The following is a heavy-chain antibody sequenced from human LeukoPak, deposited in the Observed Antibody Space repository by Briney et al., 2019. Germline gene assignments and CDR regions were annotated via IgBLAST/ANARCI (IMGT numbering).Heavy chain of an antibody. D-gene: IGHD1-26*01. CDR3: ARTRGGARVYNWFDP. Sequence: GESLKISCKGSGYNFNVYWIAWVRQMPGKGLEWMGIIYPDDSDVRYSPSFQGQVTISADKSISTAYLQWSGLKASDTAMYYCARTRGGARVYNWFDPWGQGTLVTVSS. V-gene: IGHV5-51*01. J-gene: IGHJ5*02. CDR2: IYPDDSDV. CDR1: GYNFNVYW.